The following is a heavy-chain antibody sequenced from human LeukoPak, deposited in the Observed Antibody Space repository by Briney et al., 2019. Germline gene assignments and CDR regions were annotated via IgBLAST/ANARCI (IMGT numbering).Heavy chain of an antibody. CDR3: AREGIGNSPYYIDF. Sequence: GGSLRLSCAASGFTLSNYGMHWVRQAPGKGLEWLAVISHDGNFKYYADSVKGRFTISKDDSWNTLYPQMDSLRAEDTAMYYCAREGIGNSPYYIDFWGQGTLVTVSS. CDR1: GFTLSNYG. D-gene: IGHD4-23*01. V-gene: IGHV3-33*01. J-gene: IGHJ4*02. CDR2: ISHDGNFK.